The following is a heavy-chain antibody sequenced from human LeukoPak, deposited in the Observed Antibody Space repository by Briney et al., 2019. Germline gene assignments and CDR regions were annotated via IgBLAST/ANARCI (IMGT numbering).Heavy chain of an antibody. D-gene: IGHD3-16*01. V-gene: IGHV4-34*01. J-gene: IGHJ2*01. Sequence: ASETLSLTCAVYGGSFSGYYWSWIRQPPGKGLEWIGEINHSRSTNYNPSLKSRVTISVDRSKNQFSLKLSSVTAADTAVYYCARSEGPLGLNWYFDLWGRGTLVTVSS. CDR3: ARSEGPLGLNWYFDL. CDR2: INHSRST. CDR1: GGSFSGYY.